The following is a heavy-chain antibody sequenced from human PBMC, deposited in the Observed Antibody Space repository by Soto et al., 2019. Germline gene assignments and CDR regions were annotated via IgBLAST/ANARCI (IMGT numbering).Heavy chain of an antibody. V-gene: IGHV4-39*01. CDR1: GGSISSSSYY. J-gene: IGHJ5*02. Sequence: PSETLSLTCTVSGGSISSSSYYWGWIRQPPGKGLEWIGSIYYSGSTYYNPSLKSRVTISVDTSKDQFSLKLSSVTAADTAVYYCARQERYNSSPLGYNWFDPWGQGTLVTVSS. D-gene: IGHD6-6*01. CDR3: ARQERYNSSPLGYNWFDP. CDR2: IYYSGST.